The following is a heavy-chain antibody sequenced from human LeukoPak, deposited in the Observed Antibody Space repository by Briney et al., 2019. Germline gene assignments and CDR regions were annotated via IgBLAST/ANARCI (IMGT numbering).Heavy chain of an antibody. J-gene: IGHJ6*03. CDR1: GGTFSSYA. D-gene: IGHD3-3*01. V-gene: IGHV1-69*05. CDR2: IIPIFGTA. Sequence: SVKVSCKASGGTFSSYAISWVRQAPGQGLEWMGGIIPIFGTANYAQKFQGRVTITTDESTSTAYMELSSLRSEDTAVYYCARSITIFGVVIMPYYYYYYMDVWGKGTTVTVSS. CDR3: ARSITIFGVVIMPYYYYYYMDV.